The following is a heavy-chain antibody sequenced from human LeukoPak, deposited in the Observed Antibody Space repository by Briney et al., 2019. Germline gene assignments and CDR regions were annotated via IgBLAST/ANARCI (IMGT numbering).Heavy chain of an antibody. CDR2: INPNSGGT. J-gene: IGHJ4*02. D-gene: IGHD2-15*01. CDR1: GYTFTGYY. CDR3: ARALCSGGSCYSGY. V-gene: IGHV1-2*02. Sequence: ASVKVSCKASGYTFTGYYMHWVRQAPGQGLEWMGWINPNSGGTNYAQKFQGRVTMTRDTSISTAYMELSRLRSDGTAVYYCARALCSGGSCYSGYWGQGTLVTVSS.